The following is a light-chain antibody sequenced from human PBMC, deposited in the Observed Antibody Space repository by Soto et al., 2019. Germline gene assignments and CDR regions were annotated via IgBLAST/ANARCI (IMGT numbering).Light chain of an antibody. CDR1: SSDVGGYNY. Sequence: QSVLTQPASVSGSPGQSITISCTGTSSDVGGYNYVSWYQQHPGKAPKLMIYDVSNRPSGVSNRFSGSKSGHTASLTISGLQAEDEADYDCSSYTSSSTLVFGGGTKLPVL. V-gene: IGLV2-14*01. CDR3: SSYTSSSTLV. J-gene: IGLJ2*01. CDR2: DVS.